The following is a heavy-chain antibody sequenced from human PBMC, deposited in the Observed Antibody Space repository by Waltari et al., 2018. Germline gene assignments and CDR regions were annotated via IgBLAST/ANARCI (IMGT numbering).Heavy chain of an antibody. V-gene: IGHV4-39*01. J-gene: IGHJ4*02. CDR1: GGSISSGTCY. CDR3: ARYYFGSGSSHFDY. CDR2: IYYRRST. D-gene: IGHD3-10*01. Sequence: QLQLQESGPGLVKPSETLSLTCTVSGGSISSGTCYWAWIRQPPGKGLEWIGNIYYRRSTYYRQSIKSLVTISVDTAKNQVSLKLSSVTAADTAVYYCARYYFGSGSSHFDYWGQGTLLTVSS.